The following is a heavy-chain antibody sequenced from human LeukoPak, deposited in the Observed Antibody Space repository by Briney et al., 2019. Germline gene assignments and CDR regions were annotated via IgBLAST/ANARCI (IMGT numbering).Heavy chain of an antibody. Sequence: GGSLRLSCAASGFTVSSNYMSWVRQAPGKGLEWVSAISGSSGTTYYADSVKGRFTVSRDNSKDTLYLQMNSLRAEDTAVYYCAKDYVGSSWPYYFDYWGQGTLVTVSS. D-gene: IGHD6-13*01. V-gene: IGHV3-23*01. CDR1: GFTVSSNY. J-gene: IGHJ4*02. CDR3: AKDYVGSSWPYYFDY. CDR2: ISGSSGTT.